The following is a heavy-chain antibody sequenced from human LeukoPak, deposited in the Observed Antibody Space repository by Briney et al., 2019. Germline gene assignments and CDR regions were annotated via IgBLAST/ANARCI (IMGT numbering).Heavy chain of an antibody. V-gene: IGHV1-8*01. CDR3: AGDGSLIYDSSGYSDY. CDR2: MNPNSGNT. Sequence: GASVKVSCKASGYTFTSYDINWVRQATGQGLEWMGWMNPNSGNTGYAQKFQGRVTMTRNTSISTAYMELSSLRSEDTAVYYCAGDGSLIYDSSGYSDYWGQGTLVTVSS. CDR1: GYTFTSYD. D-gene: IGHD3-22*01. J-gene: IGHJ4*02.